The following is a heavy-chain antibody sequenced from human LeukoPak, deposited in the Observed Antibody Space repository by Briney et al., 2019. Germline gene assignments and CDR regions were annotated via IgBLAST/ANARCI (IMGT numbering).Heavy chain of an antibody. CDR3: ARGPVGYCSSTSCYRPTNNWFDP. V-gene: IGHV4-34*01. J-gene: IGHJ5*02. CDR2: INRSGST. CDR1: GGSFSGYY. D-gene: IGHD2-2*01. Sequence: SETLSLTCAVYGGSFSGYYWSWIRQPPGKGLEWIGEINRSGSTNYNPSLKSRVTISVDTSKNQFSLKLSSVTAADTAVYYCARGPVGYCSSTSCYRPTNNWFDPWGQGTLVTVSS.